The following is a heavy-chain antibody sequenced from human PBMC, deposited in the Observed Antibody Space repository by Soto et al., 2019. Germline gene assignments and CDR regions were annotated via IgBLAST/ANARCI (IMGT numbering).Heavy chain of an antibody. Sequence: QVQLQQWGAGPLRPLETLSLTCGVSGGSFSGYYWAWIRQSPGKGLEWIGEINDRGSINYNPSLKSRVSISVDTSKKHYSLVLRSVTAADSAVYYCARESHDISPGPPWFWYFDLGGRGTLVTVSS. D-gene: IGHD3-9*01. V-gene: IGHV4-34*01. CDR1: GGSFSGYY. J-gene: IGHJ2*01. CDR3: ARESHDISPGPPWFWYFDL. CDR2: INDRGSI.